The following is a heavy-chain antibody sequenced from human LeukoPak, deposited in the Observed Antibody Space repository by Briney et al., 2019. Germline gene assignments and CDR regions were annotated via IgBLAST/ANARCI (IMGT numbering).Heavy chain of an antibody. J-gene: IGHJ4*02. Sequence: ASVKVSCKASGYTFTSYAMHWVRQAPGQRLEWMGWINAGNGNTKYSQKFQGRVTITRDTSASTAYMELSSLRSKDTAVYYCARVGDGYKPFDYWGQGTLVTVSS. V-gene: IGHV1-3*01. CDR1: GYTFTSYA. CDR2: INAGNGNT. D-gene: IGHD5-24*01. CDR3: ARVGDGYKPFDY.